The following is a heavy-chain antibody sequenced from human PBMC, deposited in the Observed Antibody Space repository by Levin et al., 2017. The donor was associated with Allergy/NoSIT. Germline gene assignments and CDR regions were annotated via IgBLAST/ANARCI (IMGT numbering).Heavy chain of an antibody. V-gene: IGHV3-11*03. CDR2: IITSGTHT. Sequence: GSLRLSCAASGFTFSDYYMSWIRQAPGKGLEWISYIITSGTHTSYADSVKGRFTISRDNANNLVFLQMNSLRAEDTAVYYCASRYGSGTYYQGNNYWGQGTMVTVSS. CDR3: ASRYGSGTYYQGNNY. CDR1: GFTFSDYY. J-gene: IGHJ4*02. D-gene: IGHD3-10*01.